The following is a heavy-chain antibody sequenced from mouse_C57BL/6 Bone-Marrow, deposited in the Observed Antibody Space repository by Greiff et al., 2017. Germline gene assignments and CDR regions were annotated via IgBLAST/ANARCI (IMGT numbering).Heavy chain of an antibody. CDR3: ARQGITTVAENYAMDY. J-gene: IGHJ4*01. V-gene: IGHV1-54*01. Sequence: QVQLKESGAGLVRPGTSVKVSCKASGYAFTNYLIEWVKQRPGQGLEWIGVINPGSGGTNYNEKFKGKATLTADKSSSTAYMQLSSLTSEDSAVYFCARQGITTVAENYAMDYWGQGTSVTVSS. CDR1: GYAFTNYL. CDR2: INPGSGGT. D-gene: IGHD1-1*01.